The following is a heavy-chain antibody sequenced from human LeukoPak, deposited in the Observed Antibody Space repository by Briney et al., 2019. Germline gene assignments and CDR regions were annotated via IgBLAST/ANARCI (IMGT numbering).Heavy chain of an antibody. D-gene: IGHD4-17*01. CDR2: ISYIGST. Sequence: SETLSLTCTVSGGSMSSHYWSWIRQPPGKGLEWIGYISYIGSTNYNPSLKSRVTISVDTSKNQFSLKLSSVTAADAAVYFCARDPTTVTKGLDIWGQGTMVTVSS. J-gene: IGHJ3*02. V-gene: IGHV4-59*11. CDR1: GGSMSSHY. CDR3: ARDPTTVTKGLDI.